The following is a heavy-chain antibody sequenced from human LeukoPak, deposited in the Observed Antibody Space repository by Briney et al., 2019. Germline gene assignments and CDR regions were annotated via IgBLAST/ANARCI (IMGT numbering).Heavy chain of an antibody. V-gene: IGHV3-23*01. CDR2: ITGSGRYT. J-gene: IGHJ6*03. D-gene: IGHD4/OR15-4a*01. CDR1: GFSFDSHA. CDR3: ARGPLTSSNYYMDV. Sequence: GGSLRLSCAASGFSFDSHAMNWVRQPPPKGLEGVSAITGSGRYTYYNDSVKGRFTISRDNSKNTLFLHMSSLRAEDTAVYYCARGPLTSSNYYMDVWGRGTTVTASS.